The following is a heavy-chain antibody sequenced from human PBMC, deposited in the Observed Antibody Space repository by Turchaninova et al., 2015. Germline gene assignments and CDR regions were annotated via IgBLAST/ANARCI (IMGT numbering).Heavy chain of an antibody. CDR2: IFYSGST. J-gene: IGHJ4*02. Sequence: QLQLQESGPGLVKPSETLSLPVTVSGVTISSSNYYWGWIRQPPGKGLEWIGSIFYSGSTHYNPSLESRLTISVDTSKNQFSLKLSSVTAADTAVYYCAGAFEYWGQGTLVTVSS. CDR3: AGAFEY. V-gene: IGHV4-39*01. CDR1: GVTISSSNYY.